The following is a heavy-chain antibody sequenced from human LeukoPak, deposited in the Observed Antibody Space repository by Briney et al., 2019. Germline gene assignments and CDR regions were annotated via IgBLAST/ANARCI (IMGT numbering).Heavy chain of an antibody. J-gene: IGHJ6*03. D-gene: IGHD2-2*01. CDR3: ARDTSAFLTGYYYMDV. Sequence: PGGSLRLSCAASGFTFSSYAMSWVRQAPGKGLEWVSAISGSGGSTSYADSVKGRFTISRDNSKNTLYLQMKSLRVEDTAVYYCARDTSAFLTGYYYMDVWGKGTTVTVSS. CDR2: ISGSGGST. CDR1: GFTFSSYA. V-gene: IGHV3-23*01.